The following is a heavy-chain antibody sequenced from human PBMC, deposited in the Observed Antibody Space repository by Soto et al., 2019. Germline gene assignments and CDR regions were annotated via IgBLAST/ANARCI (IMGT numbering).Heavy chain of an antibody. D-gene: IGHD6-13*01. CDR2: IYYSGST. Sequence: PXETLTHACAVSRGSINNGDYYWGWIRQPPGKGLEWIGYIYYSGSTYVNPSLKSRLSMSLDTSKNQFSLKLTSVTAADTAMYYCARHQKKQLVRDYYYGMDVWGQGTTVTVPS. CDR3: ARHQKKQLVRDYYYGMDV. J-gene: IGHJ6*02. V-gene: IGHV4-30-4*01. CDR1: RGSINNGDYY.